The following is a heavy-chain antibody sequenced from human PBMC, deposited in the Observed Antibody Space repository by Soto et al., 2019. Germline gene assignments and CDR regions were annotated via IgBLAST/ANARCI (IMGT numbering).Heavy chain of an antibody. Sequence: QVQLQESGPGLVKPSQTLSLTCTVSGGSISSGGYYWSWIRQHPGKGLEWIGYIYYSGSTYYNPSLQSRVTLSVDTSKNQFSLKLSSVTAADTAVYYCARSAAIVGATDYFDYWGQGTLVTVSS. CDR3: ARSAAIVGATDYFDY. J-gene: IGHJ4*02. D-gene: IGHD1-26*01. CDR1: GGSISSGGYY. V-gene: IGHV4-31*03. CDR2: IYYSGST.